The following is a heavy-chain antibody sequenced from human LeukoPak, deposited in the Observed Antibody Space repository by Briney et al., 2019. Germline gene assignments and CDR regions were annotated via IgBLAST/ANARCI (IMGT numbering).Heavy chain of an antibody. CDR1: GFTFSHYW. V-gene: IGHV3-74*01. CDR3: ARSMGIAVSRNSNFDY. Sequence: GGSLRLSCAASGFTFSHYWMHWVRQAPGKGLVWVSLINTDGSIIAYAVSVKGRVTISRDNARNTLYLQMNSLGAEDTAVYYCARSMGIAVSRNSNFDYWGQGILVTVSS. J-gene: IGHJ4*02. CDR2: INTDGSII. D-gene: IGHD6-19*01.